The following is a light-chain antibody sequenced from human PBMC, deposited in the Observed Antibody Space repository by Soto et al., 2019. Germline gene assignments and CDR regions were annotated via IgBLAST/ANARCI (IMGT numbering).Light chain of an antibody. CDR1: TSNIGAGYD. J-gene: IGLJ1*01. V-gene: IGLV1-40*01. CDR2: GNN. CDR3: QSYDSSGDV. Sequence: QSVLTQPPSVSGAPGQRVTISCTGSTSNIGAGYDVHWYHQLPGTAPKLLIYGNNNRPSGVPDRFSGSKSGTSASLAITGLQAEDEADYYCQSYDSSGDVFGTGTKVTVL.